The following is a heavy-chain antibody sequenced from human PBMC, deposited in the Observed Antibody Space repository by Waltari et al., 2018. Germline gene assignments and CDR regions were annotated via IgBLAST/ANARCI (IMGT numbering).Heavy chain of an antibody. D-gene: IGHD3-3*01. CDR3: ARQGSRITIFGVVISWFDP. V-gene: IGHV4-39*01. J-gene: IGHJ5*02. CDR2: GST. Sequence: GSTYYNPSLKSRVTISVDTSKNQFSLKLSSVTAADTAVYYCARQGSRITIFGVVISWFDPWGQRTLVTVSS.